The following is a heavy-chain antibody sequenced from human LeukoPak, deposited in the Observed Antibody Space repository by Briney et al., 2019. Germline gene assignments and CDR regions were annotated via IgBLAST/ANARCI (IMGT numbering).Heavy chain of an antibody. Sequence: GGSLRLSCAASGFAFSSYAMSWVRQAPGKGLAWVSAISGSGGSTYYADSVKGRFTISRDNSKNTLYLQMNSLRAEDTAVYYCAKGSTNWVNDYWGQGTLVTVSS. CDR2: ISGSGGST. J-gene: IGHJ4*02. V-gene: IGHV3-23*01. D-gene: IGHD2-2*01. CDR1: GFAFSSYA. CDR3: AKGSTNWVNDY.